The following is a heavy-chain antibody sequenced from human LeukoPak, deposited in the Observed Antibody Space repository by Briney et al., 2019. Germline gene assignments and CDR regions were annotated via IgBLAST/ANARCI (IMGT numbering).Heavy chain of an antibody. Sequence: GGSLRLSCAASGFAFSNAWMSWVRQAPGKGLEWVGRIKSKTDGGTTDYAAPVKGRFTISRDDSKNTLYLQMNSLKTEGTTVYYCSGVYYDFWSGYSPYYFDYWGQGTLVTVSS. CDR3: SGVYYDFWSGYSPYYFDY. CDR2: IKSKTDGGTT. V-gene: IGHV3-15*01. D-gene: IGHD3-3*01. J-gene: IGHJ4*02. CDR1: GFAFSNAW.